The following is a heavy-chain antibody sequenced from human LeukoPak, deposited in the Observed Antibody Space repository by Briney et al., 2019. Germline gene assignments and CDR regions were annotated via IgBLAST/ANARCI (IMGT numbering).Heavy chain of an antibody. D-gene: IGHD3-10*01. J-gene: IGHJ6*02. V-gene: IGHV4-59*01. CDR2: IYYSGSST. Sequence: SETLSLTCTVSGGSMSGFFWTWIRQPPGKELEWMGSIYYSGSSTKYNPSLKSRVTISVDTSKSQFSLRLNSATAADTAVYFCARTSRHYYGSGTNLTPWPAGMDVWGQGTTVTVSS. CDR3: ARTSRHYYGSGTNLTPWPAGMDV. CDR1: GGSMSGFF.